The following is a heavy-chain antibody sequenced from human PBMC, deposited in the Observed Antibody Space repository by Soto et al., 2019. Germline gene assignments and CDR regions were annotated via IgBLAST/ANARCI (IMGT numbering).Heavy chain of an antibody. CDR1: GGTFSSYA. V-gene: IGHV1-69*12. J-gene: IGHJ4*02. CDR3: ARLPYYDSSGYPMGYGY. D-gene: IGHD3-22*01. CDR2: IIPIFGTA. Sequence: QVQLVQSGAEVKKPGSSVKVSCKASGGTFSSYAISWVRQAPGQGLEWMGGIIPIFGTANYAQKFQGRVTITADESTSTAYMELSSLRSEDTAVYYCARLPYYDSSGYPMGYGYWDQGTLVTVSS.